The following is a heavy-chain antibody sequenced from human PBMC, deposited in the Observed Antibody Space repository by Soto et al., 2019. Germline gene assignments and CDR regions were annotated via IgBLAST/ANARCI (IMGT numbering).Heavy chain of an antibody. V-gene: IGHV3-30*18. CDR2: ISYDGSNR. CDR3: AKRIFGYSSGWSEMGGFDY. J-gene: IGHJ4*02. D-gene: IGHD6-19*01. Sequence: VGSLRLSCTASGFNFGSYDMYWVRQAPGKGLEWVAVISYDGSNRYYADSVKGRFTISRDNSKNTLYLQMNSLRAEDTAVYYCAKRIFGYSSGWSEMGGFDYWGQGTLVTVSS. CDR1: GFNFGSYD.